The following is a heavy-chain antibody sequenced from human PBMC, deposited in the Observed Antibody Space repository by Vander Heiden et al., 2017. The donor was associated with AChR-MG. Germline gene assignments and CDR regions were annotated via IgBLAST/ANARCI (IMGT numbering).Heavy chain of an antibody. CDR2: MNPDSGNT. CDR1: VYPLPGDG. J-gene: IGHJ5*02. D-gene: IGHD5-12*01. Sequence: QVQLVPPGAEVTKPAASVTVSCKASVYPLPGDGINWVRQATGQGLEWMGCMNPDSGNTGYAQKFQGRVTMTRNTSISTAYMELSSLGSEDTAVYYCARGPMGGGYDFSWFDPWGQGTLVTVSS. CDR3: ARGPMGGGYDFSWFDP. V-gene: IGHV1-8*02.